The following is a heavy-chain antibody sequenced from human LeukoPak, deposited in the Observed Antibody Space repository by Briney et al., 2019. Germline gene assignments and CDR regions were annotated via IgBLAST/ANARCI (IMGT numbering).Heavy chain of an antibody. CDR2: IYYSGRT. CDR1: GGSISSYY. V-gene: IGHV4-59*08. Sequence: PSETLSLTCTVSGGSISSYYWSWIRQPPGKGLEWIGYIYYSGRTLYNPSLESRVTISVDTSKTQISLKLTSVTAADTAVYYCARHMSVSYDAFDLWGRGTPVTVSS. CDR3: ARHMSVSYDAFDL. J-gene: IGHJ3*01. D-gene: IGHD3-10*01.